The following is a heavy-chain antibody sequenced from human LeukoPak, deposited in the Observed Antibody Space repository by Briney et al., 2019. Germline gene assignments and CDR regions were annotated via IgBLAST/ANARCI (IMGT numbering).Heavy chain of an antibody. CDR2: IKQDGSKK. V-gene: IGHV3-7*04. CDR3: TRVGYIDEGIDY. D-gene: IGHD5-24*01. CDR1: GFPFSSYW. Sequence: GGSLRLSCVASGFPFSSYWMTWVRQAPGKGLEWVANIKQDGSKKSYVDSVKGRFTISRDNAKNSLYLQMTSLRPEDTVIYYCTRVGYIDEGIDYWGQGTLVTVSS. J-gene: IGHJ4*02.